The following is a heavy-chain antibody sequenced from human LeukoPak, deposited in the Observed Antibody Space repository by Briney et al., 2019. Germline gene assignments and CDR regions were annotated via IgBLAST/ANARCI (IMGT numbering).Heavy chain of an antibody. D-gene: IGHD3-22*01. CDR2: IYYSGST. V-gene: IGHV4-30-4*08. J-gene: IGHJ4*02. Sequence: SETLSLTCTVSGGSISSGDYYWSWIRQPPGKGLEWIGYIYYSGSTYYNPSLKSRVTISVDTSKNQFSLKLSSVTAADTAVYYCARGSSLTTAEDTYYYDSSGSYFDYWGQGTLVTVSS. CDR3: ARGSSLTTAEDTYYYDSSGSYFDY. CDR1: GGSISSGDYY.